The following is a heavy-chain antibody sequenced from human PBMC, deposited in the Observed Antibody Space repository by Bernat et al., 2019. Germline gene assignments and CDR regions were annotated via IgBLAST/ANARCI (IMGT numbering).Heavy chain of an antibody. CDR3: AGVVVVAATALYYFDY. CDR1: GGSFSGYY. J-gene: IGHJ4*02. V-gene: IGHV4-34*01. CDR2: INPSGST. D-gene: IGHD2-15*01. Sequence: QVQLQQWGAGLLKPSETLSLTCAVYGGSFSGYYWSWIRQPPGQGLEWIGEINPSGSTNYNPSLKSRVTISVETSKNQFSLKLRSVTAAVTAVYYCAGVVVVAATALYYFDYWGQGTLVTVSS.